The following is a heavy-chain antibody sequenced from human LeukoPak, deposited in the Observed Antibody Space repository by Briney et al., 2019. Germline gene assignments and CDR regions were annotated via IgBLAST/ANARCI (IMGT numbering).Heavy chain of an antibody. CDR2: IIPIFGTA. CDR3: ARLDEYSSSSRYYGMDV. V-gene: IGHV1-69*13. CDR1: GGTFSSYG. Sequence: SVKVSCRASGGTFSSYGISWVRQAPGQGLEWMGGIIPIFGTANYAQKFQGRVTITADESTSTAYMELSSLRSEDTAVYYCARLDEYSSSSRYYGMDVWGQGTTVTVSS. J-gene: IGHJ6*02. D-gene: IGHD6-6*01.